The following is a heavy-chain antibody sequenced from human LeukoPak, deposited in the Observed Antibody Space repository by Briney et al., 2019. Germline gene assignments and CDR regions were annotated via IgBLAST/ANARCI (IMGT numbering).Heavy chain of an antibody. V-gene: IGHV3-21*01. D-gene: IGHD6-19*01. CDR2: ISSSSSYI. Sequence: GGSLRLSCAASEFTFSNYSMNWVRQAPGKGLEWVSSISSSSSYIYYADSVKGRFTISRDNAKNSLYLQMNSLRAEDTAVYYCARARGQWPANWFDPWGQGTLVTVSS. CDR3: ARARGQWPANWFDP. CDR1: EFTFSNYS. J-gene: IGHJ5*02.